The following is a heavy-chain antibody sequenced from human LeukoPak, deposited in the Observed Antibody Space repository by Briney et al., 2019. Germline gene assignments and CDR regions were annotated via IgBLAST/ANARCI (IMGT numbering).Heavy chain of an antibody. J-gene: IGHJ4*02. V-gene: IGHV3-53*01. CDR3: ASPIVGSTTGGY. CDR2: IYTGGST. D-gene: IGHD1-26*01. Sequence: PGGSLRLSCAASGFTISNNWMSWVRQAPGKGLEWVSVIYTGGSTYYADSVKGRFTISRDNSKITLYLQMNSLRAEDTAVYYCASPIVGSTTGGYWGQGTLVTVSS. CDR1: GFTISNNW.